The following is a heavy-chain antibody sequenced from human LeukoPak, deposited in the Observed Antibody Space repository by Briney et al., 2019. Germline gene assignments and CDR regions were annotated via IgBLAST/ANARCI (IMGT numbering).Heavy chain of an antibody. CDR1: GFTFSSYE. CDR2: ISSSGSTI. D-gene: IGHD6-19*01. V-gene: IGHV3-48*03. J-gene: IGHJ5*02. Sequence: GGSLRLSCAASGFTFSSYEMNWVRQAPGKGLEWVSYISSSGSTIYYADSVKGRLTISRDNAKNSLYLQMNSLRAEDTAVYYCARGYGGWYKSTRFDPWGQGTLVTVSS. CDR3: ARGYGGWYKSTRFDP.